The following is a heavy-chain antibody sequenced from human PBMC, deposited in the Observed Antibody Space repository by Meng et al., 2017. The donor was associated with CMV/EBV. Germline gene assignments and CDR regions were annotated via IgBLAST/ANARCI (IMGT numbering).Heavy chain of an antibody. D-gene: IGHD6-13*01. CDR1: GYSFTSYW. J-gene: IGHJ6*02. V-gene: IGHV5-51*01. CDR3: ARTNTPQYSSSRYRYYYYGMDV. CDR2: IYPGDSDT. Sequence: GESLKISCKGSGYSFTSYWIGWVRQMPGKGLEWMGIIYPGDSDTRYSPSFQGRVTISADKSISTAYLQWSSLKASDTAMYYCARTNTPQYSSSRYRYYYYGMDVWGQGTTVTVSS.